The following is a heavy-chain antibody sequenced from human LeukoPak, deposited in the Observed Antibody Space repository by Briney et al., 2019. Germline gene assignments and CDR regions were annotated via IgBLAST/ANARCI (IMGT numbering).Heavy chain of an antibody. Sequence: GGSLRLSCAASGFTFSNYWMKWVRQAPGKGPEWVSSISSSSSYIYYADSVKGRFTISRDNAKTSLYLQMNSLRAEDTAVYYCARASSGWPRNWFDPWGQGTLVTVSS. CDR1: GFTFSNYW. J-gene: IGHJ5*02. CDR2: ISSSSSYI. D-gene: IGHD6-25*01. V-gene: IGHV3-21*01. CDR3: ARASSGWPRNWFDP.